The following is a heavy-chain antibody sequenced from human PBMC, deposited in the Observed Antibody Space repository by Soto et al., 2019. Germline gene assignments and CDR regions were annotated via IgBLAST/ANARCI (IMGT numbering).Heavy chain of an antibody. V-gene: IGHV4-31*03. J-gene: IGHJ4*02. D-gene: IGHD2-15*01. CDR2: ISYGGTT. Sequence: QAQLQESGPGLVKPSQTVSLTCTGCGGSMNSGGYCWNWIRQHPGEGLEWIGCISYGGTTSYNPSLKSRLTISVDTSKNQFSLTLNSVTAADTAVYYCSRGILVWGQGTLITVSS. CDR1: GGSMNSGGYC. CDR3: SRGILV.